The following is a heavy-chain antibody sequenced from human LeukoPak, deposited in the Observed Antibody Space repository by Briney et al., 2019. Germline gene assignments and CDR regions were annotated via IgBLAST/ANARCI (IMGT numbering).Heavy chain of an antibody. V-gene: IGHV4-31*03. CDR3: ARDRGYGSGSYYYDY. D-gene: IGHD3-10*01. Sequence: SETLSLTCTVSGGSISSSNYYWGWIRQQPGKGLEWIGYIYYSGSTYYNPSLKSRVTISIDTSKNQFSLKLSSVTAADTAVYYCARDRGYGSGSYYYDYWGQGTLVTVSS. J-gene: IGHJ4*02. CDR1: GGSISSSNYY. CDR2: IYYSGST.